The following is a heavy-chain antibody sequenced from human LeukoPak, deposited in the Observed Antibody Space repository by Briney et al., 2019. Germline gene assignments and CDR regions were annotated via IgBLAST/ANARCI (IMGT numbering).Heavy chain of an antibody. CDR3: ARVQWLVSHNWFDP. CDR1: GGSISSGGYY. D-gene: IGHD6-19*01. J-gene: IGHJ5*02. CDR2: IYYSGST. V-gene: IGHV4-31*03. Sequence: PSETLSLTCTVSGGSISSGGYYWSWIRQHPGKGLEWIGYIYYSGSTYYNPSLKSRVTISVDTSKNQFSLKLSSVTAADTAVYYCARVQWLVSHNWFDPWGQGTLVTVSS.